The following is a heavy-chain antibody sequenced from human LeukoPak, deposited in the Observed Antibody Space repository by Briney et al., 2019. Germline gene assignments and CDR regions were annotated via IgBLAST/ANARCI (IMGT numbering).Heavy chain of an antibody. D-gene: IGHD5-12*01. V-gene: IGHV3-21*04. J-gene: IGHJ4*02. CDR1: GFTFSSYS. Sequence: GSLRLSCAASGFTFSSYSMNWVRQAPGKGLEWVSSISSSSSYIYYADSVKGRFTISRDNAKNSLYLQMNSLRAEDTAVYYCAREGGYSGYGFDYWGQGTLVTVSS. CDR3: AREGGYSGYGFDY. CDR2: ISSSSSYI.